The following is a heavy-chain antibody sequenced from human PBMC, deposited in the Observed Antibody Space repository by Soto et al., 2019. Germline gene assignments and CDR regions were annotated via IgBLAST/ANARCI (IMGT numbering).Heavy chain of an antibody. D-gene: IGHD4-17*01. CDR1: GFTFDDYA. Sequence: EVQLVESGGGLVQPGRSLRLSCAASGFTFDDYAMHWVRQGPGKGLEWVSSISWNSGNLGYADSVKGRFTISRDNAKNSLDLQMNSLRGKDTALYYCAKGASTTVFAFNDYWGQGTLVTVSS. CDR3: AKGASTTVFAFNDY. V-gene: IGHV3-9*01. CDR2: ISWNSGNL. J-gene: IGHJ4*02.